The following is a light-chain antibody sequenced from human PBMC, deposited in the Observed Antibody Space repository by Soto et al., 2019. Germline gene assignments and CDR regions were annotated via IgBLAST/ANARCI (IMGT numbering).Light chain of an antibody. V-gene: IGLV2-8*01. CDR2: EVS. J-gene: IGLJ2*01. CDR3: ISYAGSTYVV. Sequence: QSALTQPPSASGSPGQSVTISCTGTSSDVGGYNYVSWYQQHPGKAPKFMIYEVSKRPSGVPDRFSGSKSANTASLTVSRLQAEDEADYYCISYAGSTYVVFGGGTKLTVL. CDR1: SSDVGGYNY.